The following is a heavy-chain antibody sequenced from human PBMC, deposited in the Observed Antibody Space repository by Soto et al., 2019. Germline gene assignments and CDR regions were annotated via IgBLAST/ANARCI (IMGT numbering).Heavy chain of an antibody. J-gene: IGHJ4*02. Sequence: SETLSLTXSVSGDSISRSSYNWGWIRQSPGEGLEWIASITNNGGTQYNPSLKSRVTIFVDTSKNEFSLKVTSVTAADTGVYFCASRYAPSEFDHWGQGSLVTVSS. CDR3: ASRYAPSEFDH. V-gene: IGHV4-39*01. CDR1: GDSISRSSYN. D-gene: IGHD2-2*01. CDR2: ITNNGGT.